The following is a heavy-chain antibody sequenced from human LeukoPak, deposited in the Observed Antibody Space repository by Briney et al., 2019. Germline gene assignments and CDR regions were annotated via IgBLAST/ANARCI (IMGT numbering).Heavy chain of an antibody. V-gene: IGHV4-59*08. D-gene: IGHD6-19*01. CDR3: ARGGSSGWYHPRNYNWFDP. Sequence: PSETLSLTCTVSGGSISSYYWSWIRQPPGKGLEWIGYIYYSGSTNYNPSLKSRVTISVDTSKNQFSLKLSSLTPADTPGYYCARGGSSGWYHPRNYNWFDPWGQGTLVTVSS. CDR2: IYYSGST. J-gene: IGHJ5*02. CDR1: GGSISSYY.